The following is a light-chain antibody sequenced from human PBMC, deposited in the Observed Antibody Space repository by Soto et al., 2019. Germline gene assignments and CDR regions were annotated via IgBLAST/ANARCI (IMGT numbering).Light chain of an antibody. CDR1: QSVSSSF. Sequence: EIVLTQSPGRLSMSPGERATLSCRASQSVSSSFLAWYQQKPGQAPRLLIYAASTRATGIPDRFSGSWSGTAFSLTFSRREPEDFAVYFCQQYGSSPFTFGPGTKVDIK. V-gene: IGKV3-20*01. J-gene: IGKJ3*01. CDR3: QQYGSSPFT. CDR2: AAS.